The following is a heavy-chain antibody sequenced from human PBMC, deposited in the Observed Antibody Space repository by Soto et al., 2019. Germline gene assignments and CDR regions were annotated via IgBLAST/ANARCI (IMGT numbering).Heavy chain of an antibody. CDR1: GGSLSSFY. CDR3: ARGWGGPYYFDT. CDR2: IYHSGST. V-gene: IGHV4-59*01. D-gene: IGHD3-9*01. Sequence: SETLSLTCTVSGGSLSSFYWVWIRQTPGKELEWIGQIYHSGSTIYNPSLESRVTILVDSSKNHVSLELTSLTAADTAVYYCARGWGGPYYFDTWGQGALVTVS. J-gene: IGHJ5*02.